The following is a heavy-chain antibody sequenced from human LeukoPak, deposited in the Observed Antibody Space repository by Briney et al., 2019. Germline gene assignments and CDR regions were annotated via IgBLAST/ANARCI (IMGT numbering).Heavy chain of an antibody. CDR3: AKDSLWFGELLSLTQMYYFDY. J-gene: IGHJ4*02. D-gene: IGHD3-10*01. CDR1: GFTFSSYG. V-gene: IGHV3-30*02. CDR2: IRYDGSNK. Sequence: PGSSLRLSCTASGFTFSSYGMHWVRQAPGKGLEWVAFIRYDGSNKYYADSVKGRFTISRDNSKNTLYLQMNSLRAEDTAVYYCAKDSLWFGELLSLTQMYYFDYWGQGTLVTVSS.